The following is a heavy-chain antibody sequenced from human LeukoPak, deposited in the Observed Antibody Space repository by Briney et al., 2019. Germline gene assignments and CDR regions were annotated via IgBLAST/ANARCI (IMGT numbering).Heavy chain of an antibody. CDR2: IRCDGSNK. D-gene: IGHD1-1*01. J-gene: IGHJ4*02. CDR1: GYTFSSYG. CDR3: ANWNLPY. V-gene: IGHV3-30*02. Sequence: GGSLRLSCAASGYTFSSYGMHWVRQAPGKGLEWVAFIRCDGSNKYYADSVKGRFTISRDNSKNTLYLQMNSLRAEDTAVYYCANWNLPYWGQGTLVTVSS.